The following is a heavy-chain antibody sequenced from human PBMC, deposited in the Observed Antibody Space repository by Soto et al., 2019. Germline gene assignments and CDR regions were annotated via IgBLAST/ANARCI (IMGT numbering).Heavy chain of an antibody. CDR3: AREMAGLGGEYDY. Sequence: QVQLVQSGAEVKNPGASVKVSCKTSDYTFTKYGVGWVRQAAGQGLEWMGWISGSSGNANYAEKVQGSITLSTDTSTSTAYIELRSLRSDDTAVYYCAREMAGLGGEYDYWGQGTLGTVSS. J-gene: IGHJ4*02. V-gene: IGHV1-18*01. CDR2: ISGSSGNA. CDR1: DYTFTKYG. D-gene: IGHD3-16*01.